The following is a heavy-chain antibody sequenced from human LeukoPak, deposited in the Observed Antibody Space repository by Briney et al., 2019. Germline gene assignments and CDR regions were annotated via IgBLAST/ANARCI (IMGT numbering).Heavy chain of an antibody. CDR2: IYHSGST. J-gene: IGHJ4*02. D-gene: IGHD6-13*01. V-gene: IGHV4-4*02. CDR3: ARVTSSWQIFDY. Sequence: GSLRLSCVASGFTFGKYWMSWVRQPPGKGLEWIGEIYHSGSTNYNPSLKSRVTISVDKSKNQFSLKLSSVTAADTAVYYCARVTSSWQIFDYWGQGTLVTVSS. CDR1: GFTFGKYW.